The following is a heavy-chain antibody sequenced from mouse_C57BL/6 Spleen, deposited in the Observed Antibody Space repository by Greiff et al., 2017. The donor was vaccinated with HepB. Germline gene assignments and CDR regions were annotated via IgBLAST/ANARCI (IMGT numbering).Heavy chain of an antibody. CDR2: IHPNSGST. V-gene: IGHV1-64*01. Sequence: QVQLQQPGAELVKPGASVKLSCKASGYTFTSYWMHWVKQRPGQGLEWIGMIHPNSGSTNYNEKFKSKATLTVDKSSSTAYMQLSSLTSEDSAVYYCARNGITTVVATHWYFDVWGTGTTVTVSS. D-gene: IGHD1-1*01. CDR1: GYTFTSYW. CDR3: ARNGITTVVATHWYFDV. J-gene: IGHJ1*03.